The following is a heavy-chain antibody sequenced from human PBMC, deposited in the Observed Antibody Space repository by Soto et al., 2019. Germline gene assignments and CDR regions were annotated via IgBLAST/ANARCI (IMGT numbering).Heavy chain of an antibody. V-gene: IGHV3-48*02. CDR2: VRINCTTT. CDR3: ARELSGFDY. Sequence: VPLSLSCTVSGFSISRCTTNWVRNAPEQGLERESYVRINCTTTHYANSPKGRFTISRDNTKNTLYPLMNTLGDADAAAYYCARELSGFDYWGQGTLVTVSS. CDR1: GFSISRCT. J-gene: IGHJ4*02. D-gene: IGHD3-16*02.